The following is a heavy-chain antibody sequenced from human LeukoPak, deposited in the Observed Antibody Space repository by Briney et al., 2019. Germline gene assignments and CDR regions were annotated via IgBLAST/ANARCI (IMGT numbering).Heavy chain of an antibody. CDR3: AKDSWEQQRGYFDY. D-gene: IGHD6-13*01. J-gene: IGHJ4*02. Sequence: GGSLRLSCAASGFAFSSYAMSWVRQAPGKGLEWVSAISGSGGSTYYADSVKGRFTIPRDNSKNTLYLQMNSLRAEDTAVYYCAKDSWEQQRGYFDYWGQGTLVTVSS. CDR2: ISGSGGST. V-gene: IGHV3-23*01. CDR1: GFAFSSYA.